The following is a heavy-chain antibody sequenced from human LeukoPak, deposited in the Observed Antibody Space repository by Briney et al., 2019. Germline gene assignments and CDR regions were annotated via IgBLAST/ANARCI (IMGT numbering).Heavy chain of an antibody. CDR3: ARPAMTYSYAPQHPFDY. V-gene: IGHV4-39*01. CDR2: IYYSGST. J-gene: IGHJ4*02. D-gene: IGHD5-18*01. Sequence: SETLSLTCTVSGDSISSSSSYWGWLRQPPGEGLEWSGSIYYSGSTYYNTSLKSRGTISVDTSKNQFSLRLNSVTAADTAVYFCARPAMTYSYAPQHPFDYWGQGTLVTVSS. CDR1: GDSISSSSSY.